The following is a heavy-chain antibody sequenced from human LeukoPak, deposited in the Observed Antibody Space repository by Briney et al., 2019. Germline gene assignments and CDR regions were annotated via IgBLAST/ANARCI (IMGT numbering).Heavy chain of an antibody. CDR1: GFTFSSYA. V-gene: IGHV3-23*01. CDR3: AKSSGSYPYYFDY. J-gene: IGHJ4*02. CDR2: ISDSGGYT. D-gene: IGHD3-10*01. Sequence: SGGSLRLSCAASGFTFSSYAMSWVRQAPGKGLEWVSAISDSGGYTYYADSVKGRFTISRGNAKNTVYLQMNSLRAEDTAVYYCAKSSGSYPYYFDYWGQGTLVTVSS.